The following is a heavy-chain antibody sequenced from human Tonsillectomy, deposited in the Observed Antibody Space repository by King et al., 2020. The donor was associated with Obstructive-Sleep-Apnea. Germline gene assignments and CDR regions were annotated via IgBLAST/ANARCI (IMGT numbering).Heavy chain of an antibody. CDR1: GSTFSDYG. CDR2: ISYNGRNT. Sequence: VQLVESGGGVVQPGRSLRLSCAASGSTFSDYGMHWVRQAPGKGLEWVAVISYNGRNTYFADSVKGRFTISRDNSKDTLYLQMNSLRTEDTAVYYCAKDFNVNDAFDVWGQGTLVTVSS. J-gene: IGHJ3*01. CDR3: AKDFNVNDAFDV. V-gene: IGHV3-30*18.